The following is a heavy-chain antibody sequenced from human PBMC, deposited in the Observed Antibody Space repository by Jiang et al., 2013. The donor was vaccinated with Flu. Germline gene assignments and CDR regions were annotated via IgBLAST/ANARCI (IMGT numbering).Heavy chain of an antibody. CDR1: GGSISSTTHY. Sequence: SGSGLVKPSETLSLTCTVSGGSISSTTHYWGWIRQPPGKGLEWIGTIFYSGGTYYNPSLKSRVTISVDTSKNQFSLKLSSVTAADTAVYYCARDDVNYYFDSTGYLVYWGQGTLVTV. D-gene: IGHD3-22*01. J-gene: IGHJ4*02. CDR3: ARDDVNYYFDSTGYLVY. CDR2: IFYSGGT. V-gene: IGHV4-39*07.